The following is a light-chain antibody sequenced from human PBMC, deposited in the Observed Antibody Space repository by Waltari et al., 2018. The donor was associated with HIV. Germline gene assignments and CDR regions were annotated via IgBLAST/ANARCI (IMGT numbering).Light chain of an antibody. Sequence: DIQLTQSPYTLSASVGDRVTITCRASQDISTSLDLYEHKPGKAPKLLIWKASSLQSWVPSRFSGRGSGTEFTLTISSLQSEDFATYYCQQYAGSSTFGQGTKVEIK. J-gene: IGKJ1*01. CDR2: KAS. CDR1: QDISTS. V-gene: IGKV1-5*03. CDR3: QQYAGSST.